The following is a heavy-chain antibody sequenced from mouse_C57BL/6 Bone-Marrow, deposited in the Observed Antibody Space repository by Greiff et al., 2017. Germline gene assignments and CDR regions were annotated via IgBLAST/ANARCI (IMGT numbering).Heavy chain of an antibody. CDR2: ISSGGSYT. D-gene: IGHD2-3*01. CDR3: ARRGGYYEGFAY. J-gene: IGHJ3*01. CDR1: GFTFSSYG. Sequence: EVKVVESGGDLVKPGGSLKLSCAASGFTFSSYGMSWVRQTPDKRLEWVATISSGGSYTYYPDIVKGRFTISRDNAKNTLYLQMSSLKSEDTAMYYCARRGGYYEGFAYWGQGTLVTVSA. V-gene: IGHV5-6*02.